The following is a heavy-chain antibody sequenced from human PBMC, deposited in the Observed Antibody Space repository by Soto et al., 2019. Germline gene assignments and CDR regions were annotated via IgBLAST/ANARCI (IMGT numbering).Heavy chain of an antibody. V-gene: IGHV3-21*06. CDR2: ISSTTNYI. CDR3: ARESEDLTSNFDY. CDR1: GFTFTRYS. J-gene: IGHJ4*02. Sequence: PGGSLRLSCAASGFTFTRYSMNCVRQAPWKGLEWVSSISSTTNYIYYGDSMKGRFTISRDNAKNSLYLKMNSLRAEDTAVYYSARESEDLTSNFDYWGQGTRVTVSS.